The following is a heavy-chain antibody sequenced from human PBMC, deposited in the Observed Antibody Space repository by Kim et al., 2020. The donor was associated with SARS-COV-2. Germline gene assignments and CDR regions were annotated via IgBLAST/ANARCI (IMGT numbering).Heavy chain of an antibody. CDR3: ARGGRDYGSGSYRPAYYYG. Sequence: SETLSLTCAVYGGSFSGYYWSWIRQPPGKGLEWIGEINHSGSTNYNPSLKSRVTISVDTSKNQFSLKLSSVTAADTAVYYCARGGRDYGSGSYRPAYYYG. CDR1: GGSFSGYY. V-gene: IGHV4-34*01. J-gene: IGHJ6*01. CDR2: INHSGST. D-gene: IGHD3-10*01.